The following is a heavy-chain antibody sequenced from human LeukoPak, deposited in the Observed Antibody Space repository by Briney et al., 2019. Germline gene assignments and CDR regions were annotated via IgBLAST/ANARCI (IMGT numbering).Heavy chain of an antibody. V-gene: IGHV4-38-2*02. CDR1: GFSISSGYF. CDR3: VRAREPLVYTYYFDY. Sequence: SETLSLTCSVSGFSISSGYFWGWIRQPPGKGLEWIGRIYHSGSTYHDPSLKSRVTISVDMSRNQFSLKLSSVTAADTAVYYCVRAREPLVYTYYFDYWGQGTLVTVSS. J-gene: IGHJ4*02. CDR2: IYHSGST. D-gene: IGHD1-14*01.